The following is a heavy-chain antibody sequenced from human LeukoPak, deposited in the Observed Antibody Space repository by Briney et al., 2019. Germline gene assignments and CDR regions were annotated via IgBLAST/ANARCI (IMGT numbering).Heavy chain of an antibody. V-gene: IGHV3-48*04. J-gene: IGHJ4*02. CDR3: ARGLEYQLPHFDY. CDR2: MSRSGDII. D-gene: IGHD2-2*01. CDR1: GFTFSDYN. Sequence: GGSLRLSCAASGFTFSDYNMNWVRQVPGKGLESVSYMSRSGDIIYYADSVKGRFTISRDNAKNSLYLQMNGLRAEDTAVYYCARGLEYQLPHFDYWGQGTLVTVSS.